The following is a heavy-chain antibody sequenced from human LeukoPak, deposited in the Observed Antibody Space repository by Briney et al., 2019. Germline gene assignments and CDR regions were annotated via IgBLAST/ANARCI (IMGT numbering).Heavy chain of an antibody. D-gene: IGHD2-15*01. CDR3: ARDAGGYWKSGPPDY. Sequence: PGGSLRLSCAASGFTVSSNYMSWVRQAPGKGLEWVSVIYSGGSTYYADSVKGRFTISRDNSKNTLYLQMNSLRAEDTAVYYCARDAGGYWKSGPPDYWGQGTLVTVSS. CDR1: GFTVSSNY. CDR2: IYSGGST. V-gene: IGHV3-53*01. J-gene: IGHJ4*02.